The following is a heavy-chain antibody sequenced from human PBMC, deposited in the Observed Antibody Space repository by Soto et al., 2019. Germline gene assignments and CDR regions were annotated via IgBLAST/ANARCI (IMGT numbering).Heavy chain of an antibody. J-gene: IGHJ3*02. CDR1: GFTFSSYA. CDR3: ARERGRTDAFDI. V-gene: IGHV3-30-3*01. CDR2: ISYDGSNK. Sequence: QVQLVESGGGVVQPGRSLRLSCAASGFTFSSYAMQWVRQAPGKGLEWVAVISYDGSNKYYADSVKGRFTISRDNSKNTLYLQMNSLRAEDTAVYYCARERGRTDAFDIWGQGTMVTVSS. D-gene: IGHD2-15*01.